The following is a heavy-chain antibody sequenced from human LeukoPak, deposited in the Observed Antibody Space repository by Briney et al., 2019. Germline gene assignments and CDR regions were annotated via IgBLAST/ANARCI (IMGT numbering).Heavy chain of an antibody. CDR1: GFTFSSYS. Sequence: PGGSLRLSCAASGFTFSSYSMNWVRQAPGKGLEWVSSISSSSSYIYYADSVKGRFTISRDNAKNSLYLQMNSLRAEDTAVYYCARGMVRGDTIDYWGQGTLVTVSS. CDR3: ARGMVRGDTIDY. CDR2: ISSSSSYI. J-gene: IGHJ4*02. V-gene: IGHV3-21*01. D-gene: IGHD2-21*01.